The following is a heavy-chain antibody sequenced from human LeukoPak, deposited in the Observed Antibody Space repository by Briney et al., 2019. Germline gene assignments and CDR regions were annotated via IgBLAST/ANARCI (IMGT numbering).Heavy chain of an antibody. CDR3: ARHNPYCSGGSCYDGGDY. D-gene: IGHD2-15*01. J-gene: IGHJ4*02. Sequence: PSETLSLTCTLSGGSISSYYWSWIRQPPGKGLEWIGYVYYSGSTNYNPSLKSRVTISVDTSKNQFSLKLSSVTAADTAVYYCARHNPYCSGGSCYDGGDYWGQGTLVTVSS. V-gene: IGHV4-59*08. CDR2: VYYSGST. CDR1: GGSISSYY.